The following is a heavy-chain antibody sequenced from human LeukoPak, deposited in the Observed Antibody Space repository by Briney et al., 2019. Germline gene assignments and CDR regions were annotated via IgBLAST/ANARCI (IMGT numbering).Heavy chain of an antibody. V-gene: IGHV4-59*01. Sequence: SETLSLTCTVSGGSISSYYWSWIRQPPGKGLEWIGYIYYSGSTNYNPSLKSRVTISVDTSKNQCSLKLSSVTAADTAVYYCARDRTGYSSSWYYFDYWGQGTLVTVSS. CDR1: GGSISSYY. D-gene: IGHD6-13*01. J-gene: IGHJ4*02. CDR2: IYYSGST. CDR3: ARDRTGYSSSWYYFDY.